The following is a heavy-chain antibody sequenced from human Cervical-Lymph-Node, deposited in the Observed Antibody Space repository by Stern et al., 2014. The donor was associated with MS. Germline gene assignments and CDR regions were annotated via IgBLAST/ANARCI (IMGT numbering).Heavy chain of an antibody. V-gene: IGHV1-2*06. CDR3: ARERGRAGPAMADY. Sequence: MQLVESGAEVKKPGASVKVSCKAAGYSFTGNYIHWLRQAPGQGLEWIGRTNPNSGDSNYALKFQGRVTMTRDTSISTAYMNLNRLGIDDTAVYYCARERGRAGPAMADYWGQGTLVTVSS. CDR2: TNPNSGDS. J-gene: IGHJ4*02. D-gene: IGHD5-18*01. CDR1: GYSFTGNY.